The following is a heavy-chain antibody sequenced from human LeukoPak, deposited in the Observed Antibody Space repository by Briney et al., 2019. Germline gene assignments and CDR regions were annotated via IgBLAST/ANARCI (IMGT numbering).Heavy chain of an antibody. D-gene: IGHD5-18*01. Sequence: GGSLRLSCAASGFTFSNYWMNWVRQAPGKGLEWVGRIKSKTDGETIDYAAPVKGRFTISRDDSKNTLYLQMNSLKTEDTAVYYCTTETAMVTHFIDYWGQGTLVTVSS. CDR3: TTETAMVTHFIDY. CDR1: GFTFSNYW. CDR2: IKSKTDGETI. J-gene: IGHJ4*02. V-gene: IGHV3-15*01.